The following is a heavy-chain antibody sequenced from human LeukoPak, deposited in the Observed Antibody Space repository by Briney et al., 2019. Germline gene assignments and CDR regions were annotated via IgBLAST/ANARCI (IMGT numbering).Heavy chain of an antibody. Sequence: SETLSLTCTVSGGSISSYYWSWIRQPPGKGLEWIGYIYYSGSTNYNPSLKSRVTISVDTSKNQFSLKLSSVTAADTAVYYCARAGCSYGQPEYYFDYWAREPWSPSPQ. D-gene: IGHD5-18*01. J-gene: IGHJ4*02. CDR2: IYYSGST. CDR1: GGSISSYY. CDR3: ARAGCSYGQPEYYFDY. V-gene: IGHV4-59*01.